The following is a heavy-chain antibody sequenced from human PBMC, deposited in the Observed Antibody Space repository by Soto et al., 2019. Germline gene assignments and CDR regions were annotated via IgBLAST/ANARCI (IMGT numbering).Heavy chain of an antibody. CDR1: GGSFSGYY. CDR3: ARGRFSSSWSYGMDV. CDR2: INHSGST. Sequence: SETLSLTCAVYGGSFSGYYWSWIRQPPGKGLEWIGEINHSGSTNYNPSLKSRVTISVDTSKNQFSLKLSSVAAADTAVYYCARGRFSSSWSYGMDVWGQGTTVTVSS. J-gene: IGHJ6*02. V-gene: IGHV4-34*01. D-gene: IGHD6-13*01.